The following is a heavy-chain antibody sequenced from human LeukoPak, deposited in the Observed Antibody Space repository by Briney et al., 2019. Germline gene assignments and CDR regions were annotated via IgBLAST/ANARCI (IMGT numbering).Heavy chain of an antibody. CDR1: GFTFSSYW. CDR3: VRDLRYCSSTSCYDPCFDY. Sequence: PGGSLRLSCAASGFTFSSYWMHWVRQAPGKGLVWVSRLNSGGSSTGYAYSVKGRFTFFRDNAKNTLYLQMNSLRAEDTAVYYCVRDLRYCSSTSCYDPCFDYWGQGTLVTVSS. V-gene: IGHV3-74*01. CDR2: LNSGGSST. D-gene: IGHD2-2*01. J-gene: IGHJ4*02.